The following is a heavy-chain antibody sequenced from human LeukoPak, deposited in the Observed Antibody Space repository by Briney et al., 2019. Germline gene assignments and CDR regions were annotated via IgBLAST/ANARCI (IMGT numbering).Heavy chain of an antibody. J-gene: IGHJ4*02. V-gene: IGHV3-15*01. CDR3: ITFSMIVVVITD. D-gene: IGHD3-22*01. CDR1: GFTFNNAW. Sequence: TGGSLRLSCAASGFTFNNAWMSWVRQAPAKGLEWVGRIKSKTDGGTTDYAAPVKGRFTISRDDSKNTLYLQMNSLRTEDTAIYYCITFSMIVVVITDWGQGTLVTVSS. CDR2: IKSKTDGGTT.